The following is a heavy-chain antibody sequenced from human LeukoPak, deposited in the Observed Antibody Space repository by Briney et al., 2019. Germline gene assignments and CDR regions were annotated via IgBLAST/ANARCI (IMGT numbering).Heavy chain of an antibody. CDR1: GGSISSYY. J-gene: IGHJ4*02. D-gene: IGHD3-16*01. V-gene: IGHV4-59*01. CDR3: ASGGEVLDENNQFDY. CDR2: IYYSGGT. Sequence: SETLSLTCTVSGGSISSYYWSWIRQPPGKGLEWIGYIYYSGGTNYNPSLKSRVTISVDTSKNQFSLKLSSVTAADTAVYYCASGGEVLDENNQFDYWGQGTLVTVSS.